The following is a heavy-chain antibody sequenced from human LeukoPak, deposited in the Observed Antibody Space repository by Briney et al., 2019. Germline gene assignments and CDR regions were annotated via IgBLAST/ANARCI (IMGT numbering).Heavy chain of an antibody. J-gene: IGHJ4*02. Sequence: ASVKVSCKASGYTFTSYYMHWVRQAPGQGLEWMGIINPSGGSTSYAQKFQGRVTMTRDTSTSTVYTELSSLRSEDTAVYSCARDGYYYDSSGYYLDYWGQGTLVTVSS. D-gene: IGHD3-22*01. V-gene: IGHV1-46*01. CDR2: INPSGGST. CDR1: GYTFTSYY. CDR3: ARDGYYYDSSGYYLDY.